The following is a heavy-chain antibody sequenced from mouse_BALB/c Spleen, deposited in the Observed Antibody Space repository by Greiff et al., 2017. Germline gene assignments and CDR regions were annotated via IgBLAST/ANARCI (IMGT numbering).Heavy chain of an antibody. CDR1: GFTFSSYG. D-gene: IGHD5-5*01. Sequence: EVQLQESGGGLVQPGGSLKLSCAASGFTFSSYGMSWVRQTPDKRLELVATINSNGGSTYYPDSVKGRFTISRDNAKNTLYLQMSSLKSEDTAMYYCARELPYFDYWGQGTTLTVSS. J-gene: IGHJ2*01. CDR2: INSNGGST. V-gene: IGHV5-6-3*01. CDR3: ARELPYFDY.